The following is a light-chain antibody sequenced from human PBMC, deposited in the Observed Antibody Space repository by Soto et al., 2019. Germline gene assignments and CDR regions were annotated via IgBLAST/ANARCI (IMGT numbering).Light chain of an antibody. Sequence: QSALTQPASVSGSPGQSITISCTGTSSDVGGYDYVSWYQLHPGKPPKLMVFEVSNRPSGVSYRFSGSTSGNTASLTISGLQAEDEADYFCSSYSISTAYLFGTGTKVTVL. J-gene: IGLJ1*01. V-gene: IGLV2-14*01. CDR2: EVS. CDR3: SSYSISTAYL. CDR1: SSDVGGYDY.